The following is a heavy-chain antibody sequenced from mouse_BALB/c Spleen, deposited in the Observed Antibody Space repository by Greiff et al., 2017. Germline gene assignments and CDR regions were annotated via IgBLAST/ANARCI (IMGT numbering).Heavy chain of an antibody. CDR1: GFTFTSSW. CDR3: ARSRNRSYYYGRVWYFDV. J-gene: IGHJ1*01. Sequence: QVQLQQPGAELVRPGASVKLSCKASGFTFTSSWLNWVKQRPEQGLEWIGRIDPYNSETHYNQKFKDKAILTVDKSSSTAYMQPSSLTSEDSAVYYCARSRNRSYYYGRVWYFDVWGAGTTVTVSS. CDR2: IDPYNSET. D-gene: IGHD1-1*01. V-gene: IGHV1-52*01.